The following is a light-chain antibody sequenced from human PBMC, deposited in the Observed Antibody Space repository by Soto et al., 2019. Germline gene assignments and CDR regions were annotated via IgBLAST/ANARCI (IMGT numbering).Light chain of an antibody. V-gene: IGLV4-69*01. J-gene: IGLJ3*02. Sequence: QPVLTQSPSASASLGDSVKLTCALSSEHSKYAIAWHQQQPEKVPRFLMKINNDGSHIKGDGVPDRFSGSSSGAERYLSISSLQYDDEADYYRQTWGTFILLFGGGTNLTVL. CDR2: INNDGSH. CDR3: QTWGTFILL. CDR1: SEHSKYA.